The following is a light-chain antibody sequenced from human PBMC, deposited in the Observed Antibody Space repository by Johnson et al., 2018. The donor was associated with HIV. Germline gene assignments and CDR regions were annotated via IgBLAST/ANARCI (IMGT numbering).Light chain of an antibody. V-gene: IGLV1-51*02. CDR2: ENN. Sequence: HSVLTQPPSVSAAPGQKVTISCSGSSSNIGNNYVSWYQQLPGTAPKLLIYENNKRPSGIPARFSGSKSGTSATLGITGLQTGDAADYYCGTWDSSLSAGGNVCGTGTKVTVL. J-gene: IGLJ1*01. CDR3: GTWDSSLSAGGNV. CDR1: SSNIGNNY.